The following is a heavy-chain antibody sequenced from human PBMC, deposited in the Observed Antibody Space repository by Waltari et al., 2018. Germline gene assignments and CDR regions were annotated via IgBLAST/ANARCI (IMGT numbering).Heavy chain of an antibody. CDR1: GGSVTDTSYF. V-gene: IGHV4-39*01. CDR3: ARQGLYCRSSNCVGLDFSH. Sequence: QESGPGLLKPSETLSLTCAVSGGSVTDTSYFWGWIRQAPGKGLEWLGNINYDGKTNENPARKSRVSKSVDTSQKQFALKPASVTATDTAVYYCARQGLYCRSSNCVGLDFSHWGQGTLVAVS. J-gene: IGHJ4*02. CDR2: INYDGKT. D-gene: IGHD2-2*01.